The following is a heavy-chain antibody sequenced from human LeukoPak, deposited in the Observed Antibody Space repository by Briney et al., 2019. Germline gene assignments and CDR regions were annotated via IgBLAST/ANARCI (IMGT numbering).Heavy chain of an antibody. V-gene: IGHV3-30*03. D-gene: IGHD5-12*01. CDR3: ARASGYSGSRRWFDP. CDR1: GFTFSSYG. Sequence: GGSLRLSCAASGFTFSSYGMHWVRQAPGNGLEWVAVISYDGNNKYYVDSVKGRFTISRDNSKNTLYLQMNSLRPEDTAVYYCARASGYSGSRRWFDPWGQGTLVTVSS. J-gene: IGHJ5*02. CDR2: ISYDGNNK.